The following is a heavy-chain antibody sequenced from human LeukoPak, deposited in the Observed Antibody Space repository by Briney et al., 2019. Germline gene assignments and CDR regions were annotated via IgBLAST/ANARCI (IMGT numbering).Heavy chain of an antibody. CDR3: ARAVVPAAMMSFDY. CDR2: INPNSGGT. CDR1: GYTFTGYY. J-gene: IGHJ4*02. V-gene: IGHV1-2*02. D-gene: IGHD2-2*01. Sequence: ASVKVSCKASGYTFTGYYMHWARQAPGQGLQWMGWINPNSGGTNYAQKFQGRVTMTRDTSNSTAYMELSRLRPDDTAVYYCARAVVPAAMMSFDYWGQGTLVTVSS.